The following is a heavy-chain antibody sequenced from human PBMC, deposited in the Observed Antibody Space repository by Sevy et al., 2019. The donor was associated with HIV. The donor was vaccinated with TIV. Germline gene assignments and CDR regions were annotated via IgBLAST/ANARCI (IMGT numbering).Heavy chain of an antibody. V-gene: IGHV3-11*01. D-gene: IGHD6-13*01. CDR3: ARALGDSSSWYEYYFDY. CDR2: ISSSGSTI. CDR1: GFTFSDYY. J-gene: IGHJ4*02. Sequence: GGSLRLSCAASGFTFSDYYMSWIRQAPGKGLEWVSYISSSGSTIYYADSVKGRFTISRDNAKNSLYLQMNSLRVEDTAVYYCARALGDSSSWYEYYFDYWGQGTLVTVSS.